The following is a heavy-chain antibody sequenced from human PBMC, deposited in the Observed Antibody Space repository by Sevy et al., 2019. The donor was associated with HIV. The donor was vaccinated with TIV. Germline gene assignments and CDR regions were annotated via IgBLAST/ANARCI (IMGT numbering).Heavy chain of an antibody. CDR1: GFTFSSYA. CDR3: PRAGLEGSPGIVVVVAAIPDAFDI. V-gene: IGHV3-23*01. CDR2: ISGSGGST. D-gene: IGHD2-15*01. J-gene: IGHJ3*02. Sequence: GGSLRLSCAASGFTFSSYAMSWVRQAPGKGLEWVSAISGSGGSTYYEDSVKGRFTISRDNSKNTLYLQMNSLRAEETAVYYCPRAGLEGSPGIVVVVAAIPDAFDIWGQGTMVTVSS.